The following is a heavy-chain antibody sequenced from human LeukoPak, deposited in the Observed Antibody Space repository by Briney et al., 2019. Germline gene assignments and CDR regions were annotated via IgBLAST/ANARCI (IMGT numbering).Heavy chain of an antibody. Sequence: SETLSLTCAVYGGSFSGYYWSWIRQPPGKGLEWIGEINHSGSTNYNPSLKSRVIISVDTSKNQFSLKLSSVTAADTAVYYCARGVGGVRFVVVPAARVRSWFDPWGQGTLVTVSS. CDR2: INHSGST. CDR1: GGSFSGYY. J-gene: IGHJ5*02. D-gene: IGHD2-2*01. CDR3: ARGVGGVRFVVVPAARVRSWFDP. V-gene: IGHV4-34*01.